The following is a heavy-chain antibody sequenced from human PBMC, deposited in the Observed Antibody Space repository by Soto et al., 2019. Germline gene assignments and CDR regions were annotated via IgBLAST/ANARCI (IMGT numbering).Heavy chain of an antibody. CDR1: GGSISSGGYS. V-gene: IGHV4-30-2*01. J-gene: IGHJ5*02. CDR3: AREVVVAATSVGPYNWFDP. Sequence: SETLSLTCAVSGGSISSGGYSWSWIRQPPGKGLEWIGYIYHSGSTYYNPSLKSRVTISVDRSKNQFSLKLSSVTAADTAVYYCAREVVVAATSVGPYNWFDPWGQGTLVTVSS. D-gene: IGHD2-15*01. CDR2: IYHSGST.